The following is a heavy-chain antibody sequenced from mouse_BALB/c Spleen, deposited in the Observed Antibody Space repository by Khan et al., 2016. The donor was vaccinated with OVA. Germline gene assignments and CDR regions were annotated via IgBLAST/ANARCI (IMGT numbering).Heavy chain of an antibody. D-gene: IGHD1-1*01. Sequence: QVQLQQSGAELAKPGASVKMSCKASGYTFTSYWMHWVKQRPGQGLEWIGYINPSTGYTEYNQRFKDKATLTADKSSSTAYMQLSSLTSEESAVYSVANHGSSSAWLTYWGLGIRVTVSA. CDR2: INPSTGYT. CDR1: GYTFTSYW. V-gene: IGHV1-7*01. CDR3: ANHGSSSAWLTY. J-gene: IGHJ3*01.